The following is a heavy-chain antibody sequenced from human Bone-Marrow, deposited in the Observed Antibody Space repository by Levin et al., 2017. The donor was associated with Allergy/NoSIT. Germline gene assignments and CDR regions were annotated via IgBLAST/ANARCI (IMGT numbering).Heavy chain of an antibody. V-gene: IGHV1-46*01. J-gene: IGHJ5*02. D-gene: IGHD1/OR15-1a*01. CDR1: GYTFTSYV. Sequence: ASVKVSCKASGYTFTSYVMHWVRQAPGQGLEWMGLIDTSGGSTTYARKFQGRITITRDTSTNTVYMELSSLRTEDTAVYYCARDREHNYGTHTVNWFDPWGQGTLVTVSS. CDR3: ARDREHNYGTHTVNWFDP. CDR2: IDTSGGST.